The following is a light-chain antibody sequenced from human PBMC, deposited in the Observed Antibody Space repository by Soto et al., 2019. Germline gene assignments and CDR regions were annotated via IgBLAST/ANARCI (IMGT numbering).Light chain of an antibody. Sequence: SSLTQPASVSGSPGQSITISCTGTSSDVGGYNYVSWYQQHPGKAPKLMIYEVSNRPSGVSNRFSGSKSGNTASLTISGLQAEDEADYYCSSYTSSSPLGVGNGTKVTVL. J-gene: IGLJ1*01. CDR2: EVS. CDR3: SSYTSSSPLG. CDR1: SSDVGGYNY. V-gene: IGLV2-14*01.